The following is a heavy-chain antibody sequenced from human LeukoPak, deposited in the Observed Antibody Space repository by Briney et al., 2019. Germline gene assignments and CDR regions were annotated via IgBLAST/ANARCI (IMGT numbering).Heavy chain of an antibody. D-gene: IGHD2-2*01. CDR2: INTNGGNT. CDR1: GFTFSSYA. CDR3: ARTYCTITNCNAPFDY. V-gene: IGHV3-64*01. J-gene: IGHJ4*02. Sequence: PGGSLRLSCSASGFTFSSYAMHWVRQAPGKGLEYVSSINTNGGNTYYANSVKGRFTISRDNSNNTLYLQMGSLRPEDMAVYYCARTYCTITNCNAPFDYWGQGTLVTVSS.